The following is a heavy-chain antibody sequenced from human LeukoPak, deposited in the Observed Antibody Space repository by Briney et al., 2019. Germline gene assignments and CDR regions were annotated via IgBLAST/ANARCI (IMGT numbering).Heavy chain of an antibody. D-gene: IGHD3-22*01. Sequence: GGSLRLSCAASGFTFSSYSMTWVRQAPGKGLEWVSSISSSSSYIYYADSVKGRFTISRDNAKNSLYLQMNSLRAEDTAVYYCARGFYDSSGYYPGAFDIWGQGTMVTVSS. CDR1: GFTFSSYS. CDR3: ARGFYDSSGYYPGAFDI. V-gene: IGHV3-21*01. J-gene: IGHJ3*02. CDR2: ISSSSSYI.